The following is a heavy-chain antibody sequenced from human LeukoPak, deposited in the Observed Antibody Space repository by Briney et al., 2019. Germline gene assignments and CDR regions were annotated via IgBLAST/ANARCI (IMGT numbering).Heavy chain of an antibody. CDR1: GYTFTGYY. Sequence: ASVKVSRKASGYTFTGYYMHWVRQAPGQGLEWMGRINPNSGGTNYAQKFQGRVTVTRDTSISTAYMELSRPTSDDTAVYYCARGAETTTNWFDPWGQGTLVTVSS. CDR3: ARGAETTTNWFDP. V-gene: IGHV1-2*06. CDR2: INPNSGGT. D-gene: IGHD1-7*01. J-gene: IGHJ5*02.